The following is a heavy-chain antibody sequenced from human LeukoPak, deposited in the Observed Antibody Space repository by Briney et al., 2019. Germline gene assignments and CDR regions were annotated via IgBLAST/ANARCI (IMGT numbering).Heavy chain of an antibody. Sequence: ASVKVSCKASGYTFTSYGISWVRQAPGQGLEWMGWISAYSGNTNYAQKLQGRVTMTTDTSTSTAYMELRSLRSDDTAVYNCARASDYVWGSYLDYWGQGTLDTVSS. CDR1: GYTFTSYG. V-gene: IGHV1-18*01. CDR2: ISAYSGNT. D-gene: IGHD3-16*02. J-gene: IGHJ4*02. CDR3: ARASDYVWGSYLDY.